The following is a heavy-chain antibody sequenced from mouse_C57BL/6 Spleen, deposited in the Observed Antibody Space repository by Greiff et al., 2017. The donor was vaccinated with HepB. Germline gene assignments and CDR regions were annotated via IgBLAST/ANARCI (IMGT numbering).Heavy chain of an antibody. Sequence: VQVVESDAELVKPGASVKISCKVSGYTFTDHTIHWMKQRPEQGLEWIGYIYPRDGSTKYNEKFKGKATLTADKSSSTAYMQLNSLTSEDSAVYFCARFRGNPFYAMDYWGQGTSVTVSS. J-gene: IGHJ4*01. D-gene: IGHD2-1*01. CDR3: ARFRGNPFYAMDY. CDR2: IYPRDGST. CDR1: GYTFTDHT. V-gene: IGHV1-78*01.